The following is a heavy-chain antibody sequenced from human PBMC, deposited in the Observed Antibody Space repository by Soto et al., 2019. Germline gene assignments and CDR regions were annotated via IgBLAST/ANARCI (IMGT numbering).Heavy chain of an antibody. CDR3: ARRGSHGYFRCFDN. Sequence: QVQLVQSGAEVKKPGSSVKVSCKASGGTFSSYPISWVRQAPGQGLEWMGGTNGNLGTGNYAQKFQGRLTITTDKSTTTAYMELSSLRSEDTAVYYCARRGSHGYFRCFDNWGQGTLVTVSS. J-gene: IGHJ5*02. V-gene: IGHV1-69*06. CDR1: GGTFSSYP. CDR2: TNGNLGTG. D-gene: IGHD4-17*01.